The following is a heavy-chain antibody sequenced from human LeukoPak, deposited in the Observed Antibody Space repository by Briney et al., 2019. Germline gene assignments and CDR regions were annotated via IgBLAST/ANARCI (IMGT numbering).Heavy chain of an antibody. CDR1: GDSIRSHY. CDR2: IYYSGGT. D-gene: IGHD6-6*01. V-gene: IGHV4-59*11. Sequence: SETLSLTCTVSGDSIRSHYWSWIRQPPGKGLEWVGYIYYSGGTNYNPSLTRRVTISVDTSENQFSLKLTSVTAADAAVYYCARHDAGIEARPFDNWGQGTLVTVSS. CDR3: ARHDAGIEARPFDN. J-gene: IGHJ4*02.